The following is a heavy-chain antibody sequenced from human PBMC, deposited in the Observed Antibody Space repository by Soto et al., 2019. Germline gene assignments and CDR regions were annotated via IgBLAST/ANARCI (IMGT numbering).Heavy chain of an antibody. CDR1: GYTFTSYG. J-gene: IGHJ6*02. D-gene: IGHD5-12*01. Sequence: GASVKVSCKASGYTFTSYGISWVRQAPGQGLEWMGWISAYNGNTNYAQKLQGRVTMTTDTSTSTAYMELRSLRSDDTAVYYCARGPGYSGYDFYYYYGMDVWGQGTTVTVSS. CDR2: ISAYNGNT. V-gene: IGHV1-18*01. CDR3: ARGPGYSGYDFYYYYGMDV.